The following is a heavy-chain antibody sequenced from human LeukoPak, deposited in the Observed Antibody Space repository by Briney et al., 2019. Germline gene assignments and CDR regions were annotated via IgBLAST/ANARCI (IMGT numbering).Heavy chain of an antibody. J-gene: IGHJ6*02. Sequence: GGSLRLSCAASGFTVSSNYMSWVRQAPGKGLEWVSVIYSGGSTYYADSVKGRFTISRDNSKNTLYLQMNSLRAEDTAVYYCARDVTYYYYGMDVWGQGTTVTVSS. CDR2: IYSGGST. CDR3: ARDVTYYYYGMDV. CDR1: GFTVSSNY. V-gene: IGHV3-53*01.